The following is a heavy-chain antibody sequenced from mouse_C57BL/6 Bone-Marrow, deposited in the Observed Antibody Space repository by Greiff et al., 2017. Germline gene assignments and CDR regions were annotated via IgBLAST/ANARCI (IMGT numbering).Heavy chain of an antibody. Sequence: QVQLQQSGAELARPGASVKLSCKASGYTFTSYGISWVKQRTGQGLEWIGEIYPRSGNTYYNEKFKGKATLTADKSSSTAYMELRSLTSEDYAVYFCARDYYDYDGLDYWGQGTTLTVSS. CDR2: IYPRSGNT. CDR3: ARDYYDYDGLDY. J-gene: IGHJ2*01. D-gene: IGHD2-4*01. CDR1: GYTFTSYG. V-gene: IGHV1-81*01.